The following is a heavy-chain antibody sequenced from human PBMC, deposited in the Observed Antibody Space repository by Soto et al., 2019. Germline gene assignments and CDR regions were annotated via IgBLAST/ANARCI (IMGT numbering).Heavy chain of an antibody. V-gene: IGHV1-2*04. CDR1: GYTFTGYY. Sequence: QVQLVQSGAEVKKPGTSVKVSCKASGYTFTGYYMHWVRQAPGQGLEWMGWINPNSGGTNYAQKFQGWVTMTRDTSISTAYMELSRLRSDDTAVYYCARDSSRRDKGAFDIWGQGTMVTVSS. CDR3: ARDSSRRDKGAFDI. D-gene: IGHD6-6*01. CDR2: INPNSGGT. J-gene: IGHJ3*02.